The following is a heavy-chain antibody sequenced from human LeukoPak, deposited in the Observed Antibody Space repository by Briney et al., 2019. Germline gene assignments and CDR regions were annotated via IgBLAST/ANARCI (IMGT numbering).Heavy chain of an antibody. CDR3: ARGIGCSRSGGSCYSAGFDY. CDR2: IYYSGST. Sequence: SETLSLTCTVSGGSISSYYWSWIRQPPGKGLDWIGYIYYSGSTNYNPSLKSRVTISVDTSKNQFSLKLSSVTAADTAVYYCARGIGCSRSGGSCYSAGFDYWGQGTLVTVSS. V-gene: IGHV4-59*01. J-gene: IGHJ4*02. CDR1: GGSISSYY. D-gene: IGHD2-15*01.